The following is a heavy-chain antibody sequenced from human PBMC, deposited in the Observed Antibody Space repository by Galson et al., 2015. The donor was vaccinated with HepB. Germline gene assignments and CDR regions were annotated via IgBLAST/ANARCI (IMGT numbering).Heavy chain of an antibody. CDR2: IWYDGSDK. J-gene: IGHJ4*02. CDR3: ARDNRYDSSGYFDY. CDR1: GFTFSSYG. D-gene: IGHD3-22*01. V-gene: IGHV3-33*01. Sequence: SLRLSCAASGFTFSSYGMHWVRQAPGKGLEWVAVIWYDGSDKYYADSVKGRFTISRDNSKNTLYLQMNSLRAEDTAMYYCARDNRYDSSGYFDYWGQGTLVTVSS.